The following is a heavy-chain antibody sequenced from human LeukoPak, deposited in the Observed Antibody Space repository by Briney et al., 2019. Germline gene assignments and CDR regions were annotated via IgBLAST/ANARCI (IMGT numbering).Heavy chain of an antibody. V-gene: IGHV4-59*01. CDR1: GGSISSYY. CDR3: ARESDTAMVD. D-gene: IGHD5-18*01. Sequence: SSETLSLTCTVSGGSISSYYWSWIRQPPGKGLEWIGYIYYNGSTNYNPSLKSRVTISVDTSKNQFSLKLSSVTAADTAVYYCARESDTAMVDWGQGTLVTVSS. J-gene: IGHJ4*02. CDR2: IYYNGST.